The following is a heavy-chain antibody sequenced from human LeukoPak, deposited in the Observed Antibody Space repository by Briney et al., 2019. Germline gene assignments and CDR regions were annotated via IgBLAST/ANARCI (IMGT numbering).Heavy chain of an antibody. CDR3: TRDLSPTYYADTSGYYRDLYDY. Sequence: PGRSLRLSCTASGFTFGYYAMSRLRQPPGKGLEWVDFIRTKAYGGTTEYAASVKGRFTISRDDSKSIAYLQMNSLKTEDTAVYYCTRDLSPTYYADTSGYYRDLYDYWGQGTLVTVSS. CDR1: GFTFGYYA. V-gene: IGHV3-49*03. J-gene: IGHJ4*02. CDR2: IRTKAYGGTT. D-gene: IGHD3-22*01.